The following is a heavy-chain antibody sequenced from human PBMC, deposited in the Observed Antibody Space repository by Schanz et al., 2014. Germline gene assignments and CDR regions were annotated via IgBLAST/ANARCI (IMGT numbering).Heavy chain of an antibody. CDR3: ASLIGTTSAHFYGMDV. J-gene: IGHJ6*02. Sequence: VQLVESGGGLVQPGGSLRLSCAASGFTFSSYWMHGVRQAPGKGLEWVAVIWYDGSNKDYADSVKGRFTISRDNSKNTVYLQMNSLRAEDTAVYFCASLIGTTSAHFYGMDVWGQGTTVTVSS. V-gene: IGHV3-33*08. CDR1: GFTFSSYW. CDR2: IWYDGSNK. D-gene: IGHD1-7*01.